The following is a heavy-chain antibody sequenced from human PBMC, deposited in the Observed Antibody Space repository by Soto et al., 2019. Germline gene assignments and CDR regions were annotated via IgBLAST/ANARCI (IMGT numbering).Heavy chain of an antibody. CDR2: IYYNGTT. Sequence: SETLSLTCTVSGGSISSPNFYWSWIRQHPGKGLEWIGHIYYNGTTYYNPTLKSRVSISVDTSKNQFSLKLSSVTAADTATYYCAHFNDSSGYYYDYWGQGTLVTVSS. J-gene: IGHJ4*02. CDR1: GGSISSPNFY. CDR3: AHFNDSSGYYYDY. D-gene: IGHD3-22*01. V-gene: IGHV4-31*03.